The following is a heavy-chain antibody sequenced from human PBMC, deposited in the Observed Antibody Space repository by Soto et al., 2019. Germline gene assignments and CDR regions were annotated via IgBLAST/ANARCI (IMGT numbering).Heavy chain of an antibody. V-gene: IGHV5-51*01. CDR1: GYSFTSYW. D-gene: IGHD6-13*01. CDR3: ARLGGGSSWYSDWFDP. Sequence: PGESLKVSCQGSGYSFTSYWIVWVRQMPGKGLEWMGIIYPGDSDTRYSPSFQGQVTISADKSISTAYLQWSSLKASDTAMYYCARLGGGSSWYSDWFDPWGQGTLVTVSS. CDR2: IYPGDSDT. J-gene: IGHJ5*02.